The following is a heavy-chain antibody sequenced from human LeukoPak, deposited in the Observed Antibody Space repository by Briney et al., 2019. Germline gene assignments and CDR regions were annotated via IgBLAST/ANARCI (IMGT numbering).Heavy chain of an antibody. V-gene: IGHV4-34*01. CDR2: INHSGST. CDR3: AGPGAGDLDY. Sequence: SETLSLTCAVYGGSFCVYYWSWIRQPPGEGLEWIGEINHSGSTNYNPSLKSRVTISVDTSKNHFSLKLSSVPAADTAVYYCAGPGAGDLDYWGQGTLVTVSS. D-gene: IGHD3-10*01. J-gene: IGHJ4*02. CDR1: GGSFCVYY.